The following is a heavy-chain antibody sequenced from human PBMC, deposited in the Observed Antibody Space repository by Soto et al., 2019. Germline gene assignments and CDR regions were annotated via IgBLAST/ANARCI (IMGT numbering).Heavy chain of an antibody. CDR1: GFSLRISGGG. J-gene: IGHJ3*02. CDR2: ICWDDDK. Sequence: QITLKESGPTLVKPTQTLTLTCTFSGFSLRISGGGVGGIRQPPGKALEWLALICWDDDKRYSPSLKSRLTITKDTSKNQVVLTMTNMDPVDTATYYCAHSATVSDAFDIWGQGTMVTVSS. CDR3: AHSATVSDAFDI. V-gene: IGHV2-5*02. D-gene: IGHD2-15*01.